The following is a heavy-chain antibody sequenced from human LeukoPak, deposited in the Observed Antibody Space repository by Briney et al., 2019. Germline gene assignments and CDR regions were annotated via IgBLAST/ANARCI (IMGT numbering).Heavy chain of an antibody. CDR2: ISSSGSTI. CDR1: GLTFSIYE. CDR3: ARGNPIAVAGPSDY. Sequence: PGGSLRLSCAASGLTFSIYEMNWVRQAPGKGLEWVSYISSSGSTIYYADSVKGRFTISRDNAKNSLYLQMNSLRAEDTAVYYCARGNPIAVAGPSDYWGQGTLVTVSS. D-gene: IGHD6-19*01. J-gene: IGHJ4*02. V-gene: IGHV3-48*03.